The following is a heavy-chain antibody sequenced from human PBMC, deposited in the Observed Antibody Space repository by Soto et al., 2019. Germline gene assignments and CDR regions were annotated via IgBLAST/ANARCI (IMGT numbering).Heavy chain of an antibody. CDR1: GYTFTSYG. D-gene: IGHD3-3*01. CDR2: INPNSGGT. CDR3: ARSPIRFLEWVPDNYYYGMDV. V-gene: IGHV1-2*02. Sequence: ASVKVSCKASGYTFTSYGISWVRQAPGQGLEWMGWINPNSGGTNYAQKFQGRVNMTRDTSVRTVYMELSRLRSDDTAVYYCARSPIRFLEWVPDNYYYGMDVWGQGTAVTVSS. J-gene: IGHJ6*02.